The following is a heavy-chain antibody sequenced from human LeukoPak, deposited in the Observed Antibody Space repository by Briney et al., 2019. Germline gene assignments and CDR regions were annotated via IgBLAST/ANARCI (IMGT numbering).Heavy chain of an antibody. J-gene: IGHJ4*02. CDR2: ISDSDGST. CDR3: AKEAYVAVTTGGYFDY. Sequence: GGSLRLSCAASGFTFSYSSMSWVRQAPGEGLEWVSAISDSDGSTYYADSVKGRFTISRDNSKNTVYLQMNSLRAEDTAVYYCAKEAYVAVTTGGYFDYWGQGTLVTVSS. CDR1: GFTFSYSS. V-gene: IGHV3-23*01. D-gene: IGHD4-17*01.